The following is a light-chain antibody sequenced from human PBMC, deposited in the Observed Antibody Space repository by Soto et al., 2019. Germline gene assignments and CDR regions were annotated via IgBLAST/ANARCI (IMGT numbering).Light chain of an antibody. V-gene: IGLV2-14*01. CDR3: SSYRSSSTLYV. CDR1: SSDVGGYNY. CDR2: EVS. Sequence: SVLTQPASVSGSPGQSITISCTGTSSDVGGYNYVSWYQQLPGKAPRLMIYEVSNRPSGVSNRFSGSKSGNTASLTISGLQAEDEADYYCSSYRSSSTLYVFGTGTKVTVL. J-gene: IGLJ1*01.